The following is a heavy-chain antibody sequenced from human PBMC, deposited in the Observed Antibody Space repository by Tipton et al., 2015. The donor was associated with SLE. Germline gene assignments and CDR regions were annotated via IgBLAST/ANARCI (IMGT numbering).Heavy chain of an antibody. J-gene: IGHJ4*02. V-gene: IGHV3-48*03. D-gene: IGHD4-17*01. CDR1: GFTFSSYE. CDR2: ISSSGSTI. CDR3: AREGPTVTTPKDYFDY. Sequence: SLRLSCAASGFTFSSYEMNWVRQAPGKGLEWVSYISSSGSTIYYADSVKGRLTISRDNAKNSLYLQMNSLRAEDTAVYYCAREGPTVTTPKDYFDYWGQGTLVTVSS.